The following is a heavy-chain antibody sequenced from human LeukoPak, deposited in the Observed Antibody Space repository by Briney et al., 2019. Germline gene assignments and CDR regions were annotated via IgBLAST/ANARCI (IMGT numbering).Heavy chain of an antibody. CDR2: IQYDGSNE. Sequence: GGSLRLSCVASGFTFSSYWMSWVRQAPGKGLEWVAYIQYDGSNEQFADSVKGRFSISRDSSKNILYLQVNSLRAEDTAVYYCAKDRCSNGIGCYYYYMDVWGKGTTVTISS. V-gene: IGHV3-30*02. D-gene: IGHD2-8*01. CDR1: GFTFSSYW. CDR3: AKDRCSNGIGCYYYYMDV. J-gene: IGHJ6*03.